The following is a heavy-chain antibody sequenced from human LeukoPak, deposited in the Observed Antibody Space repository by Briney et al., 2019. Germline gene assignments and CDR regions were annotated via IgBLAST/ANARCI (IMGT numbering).Heavy chain of an antibody. J-gene: IGHJ4*02. Sequence: PSETLSLTCTVSGGSISSSSYYWGWIRQLPGKGLEWIGSIYYSGSTYYNPSLESRVTISVDTSKNQFSLKLSSVTAADTAVYYCARSTRKDGFDYWGQGTLVTVSS. D-gene: IGHD1-26*01. CDR1: GGSISSSSYY. V-gene: IGHV4-39*07. CDR2: IYYSGST. CDR3: ARSTRKDGFDY.